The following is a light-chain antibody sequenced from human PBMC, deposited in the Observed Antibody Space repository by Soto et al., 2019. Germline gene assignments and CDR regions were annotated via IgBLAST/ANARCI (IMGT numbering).Light chain of an antibody. J-gene: IGKJ1*01. CDR3: QQYNTYSWT. V-gene: IGKV1-5*01. CDR2: DAS. Sequence: DIQMTQSPSILSASVGDRAAITCRASQTISTWLAWYQLKPGKAHKLLIFDASSLESGVPSRFGGSGSGTEFSLTISSLQPDDFATYDCQQYNTYSWTFGQGTKMQVK. CDR1: QTISTW.